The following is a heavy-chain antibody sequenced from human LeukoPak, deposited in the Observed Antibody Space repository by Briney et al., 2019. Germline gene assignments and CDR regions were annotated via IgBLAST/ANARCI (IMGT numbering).Heavy chain of an antibody. Sequence: SETLSLTCAVYGGSFSGYYWSWIRQPPGKGLEWIGEINHSGSTNYNPSLKSRVTISVDTSKNQFSLKLSSVTAADTAVYYCARDPVRQQSCDYWGQGTLVTVSS. CDR3: ARDPVRQQSCDY. V-gene: IGHV4-34*01. D-gene: IGHD3-10*01. J-gene: IGHJ4*02. CDR1: GGSFSGYY. CDR2: INHSGST.